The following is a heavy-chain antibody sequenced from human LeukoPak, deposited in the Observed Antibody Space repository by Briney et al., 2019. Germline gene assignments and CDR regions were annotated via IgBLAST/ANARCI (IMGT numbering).Heavy chain of an antibody. D-gene: IGHD1-26*01. CDR3: ARVIGWDEPFDL. CDR2: INTDGSST. V-gene: IGHV3-74*01. J-gene: IGHJ3*01. Sequence: GGSLRLSCSASGFTLSNYWIHWVRQAPGKGLVWVSRINTDGSSTNYADSVGGRFTVSRDNAKNTLYLQMNSLRVEDTAVYYCARVIGWDEPFDLWGQGTLITVSS. CDR1: GFTLSNYW.